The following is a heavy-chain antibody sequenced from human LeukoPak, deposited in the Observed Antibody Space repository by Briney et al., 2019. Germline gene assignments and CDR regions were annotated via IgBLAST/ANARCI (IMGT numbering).Heavy chain of an antibody. CDR2: ISSNGGST. Sequence: GGSLRLSCAASGFTFSSYWMHWVRQAPGKGLEYVSAISSNGGSTYYADSVKGRFTISRDNSKNTLYLQMSSLRAEDTAVYYCVKDAGLRYFDWLLYFDYWGQGTLVTVSS. CDR1: GFTFSSYW. CDR3: VKDAGLRYFDWLLYFDY. D-gene: IGHD3-9*01. V-gene: IGHV3-64D*09. J-gene: IGHJ4*02.